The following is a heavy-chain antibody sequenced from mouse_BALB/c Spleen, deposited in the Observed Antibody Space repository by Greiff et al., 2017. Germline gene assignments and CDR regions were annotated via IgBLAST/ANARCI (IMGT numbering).Heavy chain of an antibody. Sequence: EVKLMESGGGLVQPGGSLKLSCAASGFTFSSYGMSWVRQTPDKRLELVATINSNGGSTYYPDSVKGRFTISRDNAKNTLYLQMSSLKSEDTAMYYCAREGRYDDAMDYWGQGTSVTVSS. CDR2: INSNGGST. CDR3: AREGRYDDAMDY. D-gene: IGHD2-14*01. J-gene: IGHJ4*01. CDR1: GFTFSSYG. V-gene: IGHV5-6-3*01.